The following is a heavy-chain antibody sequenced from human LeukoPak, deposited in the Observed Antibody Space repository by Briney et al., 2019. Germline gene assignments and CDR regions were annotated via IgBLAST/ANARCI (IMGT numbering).Heavy chain of an antibody. CDR2: IIPIFGTA. Sequence: SVKVSCKASGYTFTRYDINWVRQAPGQGLEWMGGIIPIFGTANYAQKFQGRVTITANKSTSTAYMELSSLRSEDTAVYYCARSLNNWQYFDYWGQGTLVTVSS. CDR3: ARSLNNWQYFDY. D-gene: IGHD1-1*01. J-gene: IGHJ4*02. V-gene: IGHV1-69*06. CDR1: GYTFTRYD.